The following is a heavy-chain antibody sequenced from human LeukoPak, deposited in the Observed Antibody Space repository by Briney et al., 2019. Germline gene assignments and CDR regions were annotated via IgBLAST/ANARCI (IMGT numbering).Heavy chain of an antibody. J-gene: IGHJ3*02. Sequence: GGSLRLSCAASGFTFSSYWMDWVRQVPGKGLVWVSGINSDGRMTRYAESVKGRFTISRDNAKNTLYLQMSSLRAEDTAVYYCARVGSTDSPHAFDIWGQGTAVTVSS. V-gene: IGHV3-74*01. CDR2: INSDGRMT. CDR1: GFTFSSYW. CDR3: ARVGSTDSPHAFDI. D-gene: IGHD3-22*01.